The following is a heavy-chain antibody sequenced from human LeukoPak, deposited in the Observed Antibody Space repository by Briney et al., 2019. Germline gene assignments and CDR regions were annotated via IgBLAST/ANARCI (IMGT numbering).Heavy chain of an antibody. Sequence: GGSLRLSCAASGFTFSDHWMNWVRQAPGKGLEWVANINQDGGQKYYVDSVEGRFTISRDNAKNSVYLQMNSLRVEDTAVYYCARAGGGPTTLYWYFDVWGRGTLVTVSS. CDR3: ARAGGGPTTLYWYFDV. V-gene: IGHV3-7*01. CDR2: INQDGGQK. D-gene: IGHD1-7*01. CDR1: GFTFSDHW. J-gene: IGHJ2*01.